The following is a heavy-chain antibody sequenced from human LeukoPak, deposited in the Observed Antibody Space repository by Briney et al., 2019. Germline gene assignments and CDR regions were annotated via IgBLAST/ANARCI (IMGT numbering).Heavy chain of an antibody. CDR3: ARDSALVVVIPFDY. CDR1: GFTFSLYN. Sequence: GGSLRLSCVASGFTFSLYNMNWVRQAPGKGLEWVSYISSSSSTIYYADSVKGRFTISRDNAKNSLYLQMNSLRAEDTAVYYCARDSALVVVIPFDYWGQGTLVTVSS. V-gene: IGHV3-48*01. D-gene: IGHD3-22*01. J-gene: IGHJ4*02. CDR2: ISSSSSTI.